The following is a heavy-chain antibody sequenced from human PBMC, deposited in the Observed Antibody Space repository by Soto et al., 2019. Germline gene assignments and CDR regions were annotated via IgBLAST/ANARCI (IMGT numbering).Heavy chain of an antibody. Sequence: SETLSLTCAVSGGSFSGYYWNWIRQPPGKGLEWLGEISRSGSATYNPSLKGRVTMSVDTSRNQISLNVTAVTAADTAVYYCARGPLMIYYYNSESRDRDYFDFWGQGSLVTVSS. D-gene: IGHD3-10*01. V-gene: IGHV4-34*01. CDR3: ARGPLMIYYYNSESRDRDYFDF. CDR2: ISRSGSA. CDR1: GGSFSGYY. J-gene: IGHJ4*02.